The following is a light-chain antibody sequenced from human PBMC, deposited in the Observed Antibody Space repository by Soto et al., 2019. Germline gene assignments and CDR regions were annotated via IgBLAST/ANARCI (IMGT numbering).Light chain of an antibody. CDR3: QHYNSYSRT. V-gene: IGKV1-5*03. CDR2: KAS. CDR1: DNIGPW. J-gene: IGKJ1*01. Sequence: DIQMTQSPSTLSASIGDRVAITCRASDNIGPWVAWYQQKPGKAPKLLIYKASTLETGAPSRFAGSRSVTGFTLTITRLQPDDFATYYCQHYNSYSRTFGQGTKVEV.